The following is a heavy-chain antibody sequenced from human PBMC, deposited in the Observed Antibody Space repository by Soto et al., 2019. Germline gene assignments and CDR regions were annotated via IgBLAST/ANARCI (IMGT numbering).Heavy chain of an antibody. D-gene: IGHD1-7*01. CDR2: IYYTGNT. CDR3: ARDVNRWELRGFLDP. CDR1: GGSIVDYY. Sequence: SETLSLTCSVSGGSIVDYYWSWIRQPPGKGLEWIGFIYYTGNTRYNPSLGSRVTISLDTSKNQFSLKLTSATAADTAFYYCARDVNRWELRGFLDPWGRGALVTVSS. V-gene: IGHV4-59*01. J-gene: IGHJ5*02.